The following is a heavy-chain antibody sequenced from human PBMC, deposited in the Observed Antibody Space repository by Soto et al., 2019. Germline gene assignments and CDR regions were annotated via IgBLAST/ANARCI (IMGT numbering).Heavy chain of an antibody. D-gene: IGHD1-26*01. J-gene: IGHJ6*02. CDR1: GGTFSSYA. V-gene: IGHV1-69*13. CDR2: IIPIFGTA. CDR3: ARTRWELVYYGMDV. Sequence: ASVKVSCKASGGTFSSYAISWVRQAPGQGLEWMGGIIPIFGTANYAQKFQGRVTITADESTSTAYMELSSLRSDDTAVYYCARTRWELVYYGMDVWGQGTTVTVSS.